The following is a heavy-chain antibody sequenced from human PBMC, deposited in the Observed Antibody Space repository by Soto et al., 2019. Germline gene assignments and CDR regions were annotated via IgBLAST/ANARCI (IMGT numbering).Heavy chain of an antibody. CDR3: ARGHGRFAH. V-gene: IGHV4-34*01. CDR2: INHSGFT. J-gene: IGHJ4*02. Sequence: SETLSLTXDVSGGSFTGYYWSWIRQPPGKGLEWIGEINHSGFTNYNPSLTGRVTISLDTSKSQFSLKLSSLTAADTAFYFCARGHGRFAHWGQGTLVTVSS. CDR1: GGSFTGYY.